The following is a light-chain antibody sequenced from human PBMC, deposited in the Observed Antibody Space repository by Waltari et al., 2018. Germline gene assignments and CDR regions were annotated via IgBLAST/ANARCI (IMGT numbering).Light chain of an antibody. Sequence: DIVMTQSPDSLAVSLGERATINCRSSQIVLNSRDNNNYLAWYQQKPGQPPNLRIYWAAARESGVPGRFSGSGSGTDFTLTISSLQAEDVAVYYCQQYYSTPYTFGQGTKLEIK. V-gene: IGKV4-1*01. CDR2: WAA. CDR3: QQYYSTPYT. CDR1: QIVLNSRDNNNY. J-gene: IGKJ2*01.